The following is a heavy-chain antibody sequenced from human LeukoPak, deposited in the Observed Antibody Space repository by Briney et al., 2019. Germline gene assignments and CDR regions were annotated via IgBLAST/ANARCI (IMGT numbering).Heavy chain of an antibody. Sequence: GASVKVSCKASGGTFSSYAISWVRQAPGQGLEWMGGIIPIFGTANYAQKFQGRVTITTDASTSTAYMELSSLRSEDTAVYYCASGYCSSTSCYTLDYWGQGTLVTVSS. CDR3: ASGYCSSTSCYTLDY. CDR1: GGTFSSYA. V-gene: IGHV1-69*05. CDR2: IIPIFGTA. D-gene: IGHD2-2*02. J-gene: IGHJ4*02.